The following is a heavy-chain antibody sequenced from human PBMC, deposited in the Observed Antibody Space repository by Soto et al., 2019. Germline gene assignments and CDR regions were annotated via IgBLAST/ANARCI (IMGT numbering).Heavy chain of an antibody. CDR2: ISGSGGST. Sequence: EVQLLESGGGLVQPGGSLRLSCATSGFTFSSYAMSWVRQAPGKGLEWVSAISGSGGSTYYADSVKGRFTISRDNSKNTLYLQMNSLRAEDTAVYYCAKEHCSGGSCYSSWDYCGQGTLVTVSS. CDR3: AKEHCSGGSCYSSWDY. D-gene: IGHD2-15*01. V-gene: IGHV3-23*01. CDR1: GFTFSSYA. J-gene: IGHJ4*02.